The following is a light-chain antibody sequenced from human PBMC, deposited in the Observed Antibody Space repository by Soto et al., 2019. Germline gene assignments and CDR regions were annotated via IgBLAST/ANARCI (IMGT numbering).Light chain of an antibody. CDR3: QWRSDWPPRLT. Sequence: EVVLTQSPATLSLSPGERATLSCRASESIGNYLAWYQQKLGQAPKLLIYDASHRANGIPGRFSGDGTGTDFTLTISSLEPEDFAVYDCQWRSDWPPRLTFGGGTKVEIK. V-gene: IGKV3-11*01. CDR2: DAS. CDR1: ESIGNY. J-gene: IGKJ4*01.